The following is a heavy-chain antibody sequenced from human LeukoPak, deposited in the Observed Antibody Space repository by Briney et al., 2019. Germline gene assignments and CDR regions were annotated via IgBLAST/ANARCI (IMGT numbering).Heavy chain of an antibody. V-gene: IGHV1-46*01. CDR1: GYTFTSYY. CDR3: ARDQTLMNIVATSLETFDI. CDR2: INPSGGST. Sequence: ASVKVSRKASGYTFTSYYMHWVRQAPGQGLEWMGIINPSGGSTSYAQKFQGRVTMTRDMSTSTVYMELSSLRSEDTAVYYCARDQTLMNIVATSLETFDIWGQGTMVTVSS. J-gene: IGHJ3*02. D-gene: IGHD5-12*01.